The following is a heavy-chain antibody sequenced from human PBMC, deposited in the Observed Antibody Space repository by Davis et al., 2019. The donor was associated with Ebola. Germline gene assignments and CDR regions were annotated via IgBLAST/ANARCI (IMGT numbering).Heavy chain of an antibody. CDR1: GYTFTNYY. CDR3: ARVPGYYSDSNAYAFDI. D-gene: IGHD3-22*01. V-gene: IGHV1-18*04. J-gene: IGHJ3*02. CDR2: ISAYNGNT. Sequence: AASVKVSCKASGYTFTNYYMHWVRQAPGQGLEWMGWISAYNGNTNYAQKLQGRVTMTTDTSTSTAYMELRSLRSDDTAVYYCARVPGYYSDSNAYAFDIWGQGTRVTVSS.